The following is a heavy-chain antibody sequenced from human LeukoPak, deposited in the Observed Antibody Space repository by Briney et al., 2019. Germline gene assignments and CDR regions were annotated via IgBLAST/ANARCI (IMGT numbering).Heavy chain of an antibody. CDR1: GFTFSSYE. CDR3: ARERGAYRDAFDI. V-gene: IGHV3-48*03. D-gene: IGHD3-10*01. Sequence: PGGSLRLSCAASGFTFSSYEMNWVRQAPGKGLGWVSYIRSSGSTTYYADSVKGRFTISRDNAKNSLYLQMNSLRAEDTAVYYCARERGAYRDAFDIWGQGTMVTVSS. J-gene: IGHJ3*02. CDR2: IRSSGSTT.